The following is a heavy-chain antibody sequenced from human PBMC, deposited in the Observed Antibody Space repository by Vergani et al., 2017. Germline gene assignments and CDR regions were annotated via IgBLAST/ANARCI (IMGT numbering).Heavy chain of an antibody. V-gene: IGHV1-18*01. CDR1: GYTFTSYG. Sequence: QVQLVQSGAEVKKPGASVKVSCKASGYTFTSYGISWVRQAPGQGLEWMGWISAYNGNTNYAQKLQGRVTMTTDTSTSTAYMELRSLRSDDTAVYYCAGDRPGEGQQCVGWFDPWGQGTLVTVAS. CDR2: ISAYNGNT. CDR3: AGDRPGEGQQCVGWFDP. J-gene: IGHJ5*02. D-gene: IGHD3-16*01.